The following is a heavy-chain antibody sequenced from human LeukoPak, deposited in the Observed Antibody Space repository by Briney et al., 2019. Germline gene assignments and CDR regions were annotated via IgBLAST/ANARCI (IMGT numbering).Heavy chain of an antibody. Sequence: GGSLRLSCSASGFTFSNYAMSWVRQAPGKGLEWVSSISGGGSSTYYAESVRGRFTISRDNPKNTLYLQMNGLRAEDTAVYYCAKGAGTFVYWGQGTLVTVSS. CDR3: AKGAGTFVY. J-gene: IGHJ4*02. CDR2: ISGGGSST. CDR1: GFTFSNYA. D-gene: IGHD6-13*01. V-gene: IGHV3-23*01.